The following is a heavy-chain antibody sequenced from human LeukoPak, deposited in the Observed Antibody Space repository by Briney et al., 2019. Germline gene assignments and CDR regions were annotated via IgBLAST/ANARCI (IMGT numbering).Heavy chain of an antibody. Sequence: GASVKVSCKASGYTFTSYGISWVRQAPGQGLEWMGWISAYNGNTNYAQKLQGRVTMTTDTSTSTAYMELRSLRSDDTAVYYCARDGYCSSTSCYALFYAFDIWGQGTMVTVSS. CDR1: GYTFTSYG. J-gene: IGHJ3*02. CDR2: ISAYNGNT. CDR3: ARDGYCSSTSCYALFYAFDI. D-gene: IGHD2-2*03. V-gene: IGHV1-18*01.